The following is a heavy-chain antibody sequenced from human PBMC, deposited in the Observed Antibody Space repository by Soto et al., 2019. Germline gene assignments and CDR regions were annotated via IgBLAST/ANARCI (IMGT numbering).Heavy chain of an antibody. CDR3: ARGVDAGLEY. CDR2: ISPHSGNT. D-gene: IGHD6-13*01. Sequence: ALLKLACKASGYRFTICGSSWGRQAPGQGLEWMGWISPHSGNTGYAQNFQGRVIMTRDTSISTAYMELSSLRSEDTAVYYCARGVDAGLEYWGQGALVTVSS. CDR1: GYRFTICG. V-gene: IGHV1-8*02. J-gene: IGHJ4*02.